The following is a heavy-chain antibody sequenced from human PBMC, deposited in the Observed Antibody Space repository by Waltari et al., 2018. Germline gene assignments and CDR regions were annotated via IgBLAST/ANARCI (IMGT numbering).Heavy chain of an antibody. CDR2: ISDSGNT. J-gene: IGHJ5*02. V-gene: IGHV4-34*01. CDR3: ARATPDRMGRGVSRRRVDP. CDR1: GGSFSGYY. D-gene: IGHD3-10*01. Sequence: QVQLQQWGAGLLKPSETLSLTCAVSGGSFSGYYWSWIRQPPGKGLEWIGEISDSGNTNEYPSHKSRGTISGDPSKTQFSWRLTSVTTADTATYFCARATPDRMGRGVSRRRVDPWGQGTLVTVSS.